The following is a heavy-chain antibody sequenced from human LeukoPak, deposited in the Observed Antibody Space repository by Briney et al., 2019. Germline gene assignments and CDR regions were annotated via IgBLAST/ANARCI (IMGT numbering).Heavy chain of an antibody. CDR1: GYTLTELS. J-gene: IGHJ5*02. CDR2: IIPILGIA. D-gene: IGHD3-10*01. Sequence: ASVKVSCKVSGYTLTELSMHWVRQAPGQGLEWMGRIIPILGIANYAQKFQGRVTITADKSTSTAYMELSSLRSEDTAVYYCARDPTTYYYGSGSYFWFDPWGQGTLVTVSS. CDR3: ARDPTTYYYGSGSYFWFDP. V-gene: IGHV1-69*04.